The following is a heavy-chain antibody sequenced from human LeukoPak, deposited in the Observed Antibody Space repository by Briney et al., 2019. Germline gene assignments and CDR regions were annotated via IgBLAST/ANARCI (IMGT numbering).Heavy chain of an antibody. D-gene: IGHD2-8*01. CDR2: ISYDGSNK. CDR3: AKDGLDRVSKD. J-gene: IGHJ4*02. CDR1: GFTFSSYA. V-gene: IGHV3-30*04. Sequence: GGSLRLSCAASGFTFSSYAMHWVRQAPGKGLEWVAVISYDGSNKKYADSVKGRFTISRDNSKNTLYLQMNSLRAEDTAVYYCAKDGLDRVSKDWGQGTLVTVSS.